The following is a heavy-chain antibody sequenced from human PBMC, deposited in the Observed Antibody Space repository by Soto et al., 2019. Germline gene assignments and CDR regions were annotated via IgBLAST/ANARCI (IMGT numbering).Heavy chain of an antibody. CDR3: XXXXXXXLD. CDR1: GFTFSSYW. J-gene: IGHJ4*02. D-gene: IGHD2-15*01. Sequence: EVQLVESGGGLVQPGGSLRLSCADSGFTFSSYWMHWVRQVPGKGLVWVSRVNSDGSSTTYADSVRGRFTISRDNAKXXXXXXXXXXXXXXXXXXXXXXXXXXXLDWGQGTLVTVSS. CDR2: VNSDGSST. V-gene: IGHV3-74*01.